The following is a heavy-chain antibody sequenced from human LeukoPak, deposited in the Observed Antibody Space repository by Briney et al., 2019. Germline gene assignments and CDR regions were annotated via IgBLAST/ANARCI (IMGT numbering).Heavy chain of an antibody. CDR1: GGTFRSNA. CDR2: IIAIFGTT. D-gene: IGHD3-10*01. Sequence: SVKVSCKASGGTFRSNAISWVRQAPGQGLEWMGGIIAIFGTTNYAQKFQGRVTITADESTGTVYMELSSLISEDTAVYYCARDQYYKTSGGFDYWGQGTLVIVSS. V-gene: IGHV1-69*13. J-gene: IGHJ4*02. CDR3: ARDQYYKTSGGFDY.